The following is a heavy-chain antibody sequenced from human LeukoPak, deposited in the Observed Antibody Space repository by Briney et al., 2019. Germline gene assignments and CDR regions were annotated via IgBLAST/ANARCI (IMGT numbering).Heavy chain of an antibody. D-gene: IGHD3-16*01. CDR3: ARVSLRGVRFDY. CDR2: IIPILGIA. CDR1: GGTFISYT. V-gene: IGHV1-69*02. Sequence: ASVKVSCKASGGTFISYTISWVRQAPGQGLEWMGRIIPILGIANYAQKFQGRVTITADKSTSTAYMELSGLRSEDTAVYYCARVSLRGVRFDYWGQGTLVTVSS. J-gene: IGHJ4*02.